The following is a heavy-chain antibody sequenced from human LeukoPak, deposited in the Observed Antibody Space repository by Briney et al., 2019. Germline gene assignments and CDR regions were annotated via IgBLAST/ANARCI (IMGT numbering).Heavy chain of an antibody. J-gene: IGHJ3*02. CDR3: ARHGIGTHYAI. D-gene: IGHD3-16*01. V-gene: IGHV5-10-1*01. Sequence: PGESLMISCKGSGYSFTSYLISWVRQMPGKGLGWMGRIDPSDSYTNYSPSFQGHVTISADKSISTAYLQWSSLKASDTAMYYCARHGIGTHYAIWGQGTMVSVSS. CDR2: IDPSDSYT. CDR1: GYSFTSYL.